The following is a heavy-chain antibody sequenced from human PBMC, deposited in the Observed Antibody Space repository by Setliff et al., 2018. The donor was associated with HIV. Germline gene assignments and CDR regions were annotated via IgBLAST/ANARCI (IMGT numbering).Heavy chain of an antibody. Sequence: SETLSLTCTVSGASISSGSYYWSWIRQPAGKGLEWIGHIYYTGTTYYNPSLQSRVTLSVDTSKNQFSLKLSSVTAADTAFYYCAKPYYDISGYYFYYFDYWGQGTLVTVSS. CDR2: IYYTGTT. J-gene: IGHJ4*02. V-gene: IGHV4-39*01. CDR1: GASISSGSYY. D-gene: IGHD3-22*01. CDR3: AKPYYDISGYYFYYFDY.